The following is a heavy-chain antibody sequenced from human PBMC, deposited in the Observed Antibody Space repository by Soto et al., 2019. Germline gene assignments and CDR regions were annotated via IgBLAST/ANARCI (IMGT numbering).Heavy chain of an antibody. Sequence: ASVKVSCKASGYTFTSYAMHWVRQAPGQRLEWMGWINAGNGNTKYSQKFQGRVTITRDTSASTAYMELSSLRSEDTAVYYCVRVRLVRGVYDYWGQGTLVTVSS. CDR2: INAGNGNT. D-gene: IGHD3-10*01. CDR1: GYTFTSYA. CDR3: VRVRLVRGVYDY. V-gene: IGHV1-3*01. J-gene: IGHJ4*02.